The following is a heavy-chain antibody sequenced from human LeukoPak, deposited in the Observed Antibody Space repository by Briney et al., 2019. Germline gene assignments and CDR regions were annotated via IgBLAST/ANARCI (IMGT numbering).Heavy chain of an antibody. J-gene: IGHJ4*02. CDR3: ARDILAARLQRDY. CDR1: GFTFSSYW. CDR2: INSDGSST. V-gene: IGHV3-74*01. Sequence: PGGSLRLSCAASGFTFSSYWMHWVRQAPGKGLVWVSRINSDGSSTTYADSVKARFTISRDNAKNTLYLQMNSLRAEDTAVYYCARDILAARLQRDYWGQGTLVTVSS. D-gene: IGHD6-6*01.